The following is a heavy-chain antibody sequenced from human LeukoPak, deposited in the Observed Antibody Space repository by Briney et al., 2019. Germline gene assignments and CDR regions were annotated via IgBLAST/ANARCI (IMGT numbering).Heavy chain of an antibody. V-gene: IGHV3-23*01. CDR2: ISGSGGSS. CDR3: AKSLGVVRGVYL. J-gene: IGHJ4*02. Sequence: GGSLRLSCAASGFTFSSYAMSWVRQAPGKGLEWVSAISGSGGSSYYADSVKGRFTISRDNSKNTLYLQMNSLRAEDTAVYYCAKSLGVVRGVYLWGQGTLVTVSS. CDR1: GFTFSSYA. D-gene: IGHD3-10*01.